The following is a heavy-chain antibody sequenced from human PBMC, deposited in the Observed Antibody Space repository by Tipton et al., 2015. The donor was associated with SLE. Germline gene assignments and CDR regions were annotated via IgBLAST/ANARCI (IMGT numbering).Heavy chain of an antibody. CDR1: GYTFTSYG. V-gene: IGHV1-18*01. Sequence: QSGPEVKKPGASVKVSCKASGYTFTSYGITWVRQAPGQGLEWMGWISGYNGNPNYAQNLQGRVTMTTDTSTSTAYMELRSLRSDDTAVYYCARFGGNSYGRASDIWGQGTMVTVSS. D-gene: IGHD5-18*01. CDR3: ARFGGNSYGRASDI. J-gene: IGHJ3*02. CDR2: ISGYNGNP.